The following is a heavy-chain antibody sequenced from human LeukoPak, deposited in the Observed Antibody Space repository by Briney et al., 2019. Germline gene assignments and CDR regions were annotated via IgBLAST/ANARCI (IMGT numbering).Heavy chain of an antibody. Sequence: GGSLRLSCAASGFTFSSYWMSWVRQAPGKGREWVANIKEDGSAQYYVDSVKGRFTISRDNAQNSLNLQMNSLRAEDTAVYYCATSSNAPGNHWGQGTLVTVSS. D-gene: IGHD2-2*01. CDR2: IKEDGSAQ. CDR3: ATSSNAPGNH. CDR1: GFTFSSYW. V-gene: IGHV3-7*01. J-gene: IGHJ5*02.